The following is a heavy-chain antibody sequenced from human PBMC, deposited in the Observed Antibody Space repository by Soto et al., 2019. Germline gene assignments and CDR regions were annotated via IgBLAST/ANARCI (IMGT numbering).Heavy chain of an antibody. CDR1: GYTFTSYG. CDR3: ARCPYRSAGTFHYYYGMDV. D-gene: IGHD6-19*01. V-gene: IGHV1-18*01. Sequence: ASVKVSCKASGYTFTSYGISWVRQAPGQGLEWMGWISAYNGNTNYAQKLQGRVTMTTDTSTSTAYMELRSLRSDDTAVYYCARCPYRSAGTFHYYYGMDVWGQGTTVTVSS. J-gene: IGHJ6*02. CDR2: ISAYNGNT.